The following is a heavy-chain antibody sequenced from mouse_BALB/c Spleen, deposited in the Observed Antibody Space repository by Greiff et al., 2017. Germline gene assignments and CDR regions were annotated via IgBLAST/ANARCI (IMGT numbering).Heavy chain of an antibody. V-gene: IGHV1S81*02. J-gene: IGHJ2*01. CDR1: GYTFTSYW. CDR3: ARASTMITTDYFDY. Sequence: VQLQQPGAELVKPGASVKLSCKASGYTFTSYWMHWVKQRPGQGLEWIGEINPSNGRTNYNEKFKSKATLTVDKSSSTAYMQLSSLTSEDSAVYYCARASTMITTDYFDYWGQGTTLTVSS. CDR2: INPSNGRT. D-gene: IGHD2-4*01.